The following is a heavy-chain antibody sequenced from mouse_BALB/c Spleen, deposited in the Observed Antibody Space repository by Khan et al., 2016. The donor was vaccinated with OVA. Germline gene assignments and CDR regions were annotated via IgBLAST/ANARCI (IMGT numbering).Heavy chain of an antibody. CDR2: INPTSGYT. CDR1: GSTFTTYW. V-gene: IGHV1-7*01. J-gene: IGHJ2*01. Sequence: QVRLQQSGVELAKPGASVKMSCKASGSTFTTYWMHWVKQRPGQGLEWIGYINPTSGYTAYHEKFKDRATLSADKSSSTAYMQLNNLPSEDSAVYYCTRERIDYWGQGTTLTVSS. CDR3: TRERIDY.